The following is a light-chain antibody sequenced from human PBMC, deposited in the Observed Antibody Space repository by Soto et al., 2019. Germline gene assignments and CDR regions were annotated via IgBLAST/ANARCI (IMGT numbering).Light chain of an antibody. J-gene: IGLJ1*01. CDR1: SSDVGGYNY. CDR3: NSYAGSNVYV. CDR2: EVS. Sequence: QSVPTQPPSASGSPGQSVTISCTGTSSDVGGYNYVSWYQQHPGKAPKLMIYEVSKRPSGVPDRFSGSKSGNTASLTVSGLQAEDEADYYCNSYAGSNVYVFGTGTKVTVL. V-gene: IGLV2-8*01.